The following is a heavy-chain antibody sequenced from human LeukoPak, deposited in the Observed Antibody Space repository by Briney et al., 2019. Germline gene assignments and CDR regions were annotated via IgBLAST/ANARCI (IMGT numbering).Heavy chain of an antibody. Sequence: GRSLRLSCAASGFTFSSYGMHWVRQAPGKGLEWVAVIWYDGSNKYYADSVKGRFTISRDNSKNTLYLQKNSLRAEDTAVYYCAKDQARGYPHYYFDYWGQGTLVTVSS. V-gene: IGHV3-33*06. CDR1: GFTFSSYG. CDR3: AKDQARGYPHYYFDY. J-gene: IGHJ4*02. D-gene: IGHD3-22*01. CDR2: IWYDGSNK.